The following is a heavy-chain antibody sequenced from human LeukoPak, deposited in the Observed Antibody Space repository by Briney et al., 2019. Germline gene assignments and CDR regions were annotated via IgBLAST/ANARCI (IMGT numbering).Heavy chain of an antibody. J-gene: IGHJ4*02. CDR2: IYYSGST. D-gene: IGHD4-17*01. Sequence: PSETLSLTCTVSGGSISSYYWSWIRQPPGKGLEWIGYIYYSGSTNYNPSLKSRVAISVDTSKNQFSLKLSSVTAADTAVYYCARHSPYGDYEGVFDYWGQGTLVTVSS. CDR3: ARHSPYGDYEGVFDY. V-gene: IGHV4-59*08. CDR1: GGSISSYY.